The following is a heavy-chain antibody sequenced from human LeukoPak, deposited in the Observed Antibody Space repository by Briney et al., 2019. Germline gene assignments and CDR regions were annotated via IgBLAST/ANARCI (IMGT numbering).Heavy chain of an antibody. V-gene: IGHV3-74*01. CDR3: ASPYSLYCSGGSCYDY. CDR1: GFTFSSYW. J-gene: IGHJ4*02. Sequence: PGGSLRLSCAASGFTFSSYWMHWVRQAPGKGLVWVSRINSDGSSTSYADSVKGRFTISRDNAKNTLYLQMNSLRAEDTAVYYCASPYSLYCSGGSCYDYWGQGTLVTVSS. D-gene: IGHD2-15*01. CDR2: INSDGSST.